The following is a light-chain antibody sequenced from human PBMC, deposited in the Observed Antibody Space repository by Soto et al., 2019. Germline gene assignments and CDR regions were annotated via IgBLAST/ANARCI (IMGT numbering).Light chain of an antibody. CDR2: RNN. CDR1: SSNIGTNT. CDR3: AEWNDGLGGNV. V-gene: IGLV1-44*01. Sequence: QSVLTQPPSASGTPGQRVTISCSGSSSNIGTNTVDWYQQLPGTAPKLLIYRNNQRPSGVPDRFSGSKSGTSASMATSGPRSEDGADYYWAEWNDGLGGNVFGGGTKVTVL. J-gene: IGLJ1*01.